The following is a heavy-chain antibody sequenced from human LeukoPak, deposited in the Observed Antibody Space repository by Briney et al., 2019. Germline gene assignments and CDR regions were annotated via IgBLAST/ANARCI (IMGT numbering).Heavy chain of an antibody. V-gene: IGHV3-30*02. J-gene: IGHJ4*02. CDR2: IRYDGHNK. Sequence: PGGSLRLSCAASGFTFSSYGMHWVRQAPGKGLDWVAFIRYDGHNKYYADSVKGRFTISRDNSKNTLYLQMNSLRAEDTAVYYCARGNRANRYYFDYWGQGTLVTVSS. CDR1: GFTFSSYG. CDR3: ARGNRANRYYFDY.